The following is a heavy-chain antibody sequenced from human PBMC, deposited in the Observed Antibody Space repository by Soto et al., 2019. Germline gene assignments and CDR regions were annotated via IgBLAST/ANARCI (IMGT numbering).Heavy chain of an antibody. J-gene: IGHJ4*02. V-gene: IGHV3-23*01. CDR1: GFTFSSYA. D-gene: IGHD3-22*01. CDR3: AKTPVSVVVIIFLDY. CDR2: ISGSGVST. Sequence: GGSLRLSCAASGFTFSSYAMSWVRQAPGKGLEWVSAISGSGVSTYYADSVKGRFTISRDNSKNTLYLQMNSLRAEDTAVYYCAKTPVSVVVIIFLDYWGQGTLVTVSS.